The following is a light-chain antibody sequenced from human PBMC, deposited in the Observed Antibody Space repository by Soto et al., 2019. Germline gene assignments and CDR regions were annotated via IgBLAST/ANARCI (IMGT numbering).Light chain of an antibody. J-gene: IGKJ1*01. V-gene: IGKV3-15*01. Sequence: EVALTQSTATRSVSPGAGATLSCSAIQSVGSNLAWYQQKPGKTPSVLIYGASTRAIGIPARLSGSGSGKQFTLTISSLQSEHFAVYYCHQYNNWPPPWTFGQGTKVDIK. CDR3: HQYNNWPPPWT. CDR1: QSVGSN. CDR2: GAS.